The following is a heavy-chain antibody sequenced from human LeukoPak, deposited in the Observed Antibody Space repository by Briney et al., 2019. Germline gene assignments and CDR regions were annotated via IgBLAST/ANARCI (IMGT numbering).Heavy chain of an antibody. CDR2: IYHSGST. J-gene: IGHJ4*02. V-gene: IGHV4-38-2*01. CDR1: GYSISSDYY. CDR3: ARHPSEEQWPYYFDY. Sequence: SSETLSLTCAVSGYSISSDYYWGWIRQPPGNGLEWIGSIYHSGSTYYNPSLKSRVTMLVDTSRNQFSLTLTSVTAADTAVYYCARHPSEEQWPYYFDYWGQGTLVTVSS. D-gene: IGHD6-19*01.